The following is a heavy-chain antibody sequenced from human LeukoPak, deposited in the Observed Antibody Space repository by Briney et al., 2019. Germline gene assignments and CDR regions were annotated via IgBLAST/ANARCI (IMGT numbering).Heavy chain of an antibody. J-gene: IGHJ4*02. Sequence: PSETLSLNCTVSGGSISSSSYYWGWIRQPPGKGLECIGSIYYSGSTYYNPSLKSRVTISVDTSKNQFSLKLNSVTAADTAVYYCASGTSWEPNYFDYWGQGTLVTVSS. V-gene: IGHV4-39*01. CDR3: ASGTSWEPNYFDY. D-gene: IGHD7-27*01. CDR1: GGSISSSSYY. CDR2: IYYSGST.